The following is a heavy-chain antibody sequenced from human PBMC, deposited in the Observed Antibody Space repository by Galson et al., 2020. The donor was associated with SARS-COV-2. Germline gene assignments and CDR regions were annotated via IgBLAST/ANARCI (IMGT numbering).Heavy chain of an antibody. Sequence: ASVKVSCKASGGTFSSYAISWVRQAPGQGLEWMGRIIPILGIANYAQKFQGRVTITADKSTSTAYIELSSLRSEDTAVYYCARDYWASGSGSYRGGMDVWGQGTTVTVSS. J-gene: IGHJ6*02. CDR1: GGTFSSYA. V-gene: IGHV1-69*04. CDR3: ARDYWASGSGSYRGGMDV. CDR2: IIPILGIA. D-gene: IGHD3-10*01.